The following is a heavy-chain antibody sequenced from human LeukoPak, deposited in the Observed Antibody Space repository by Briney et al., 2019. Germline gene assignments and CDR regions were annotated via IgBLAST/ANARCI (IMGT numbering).Heavy chain of an antibody. CDR2: TNPNSGGT. J-gene: IGHJ4*02. V-gene: IGHV1-2*02. D-gene: IGHD6-13*01. CDR1: GYTFTGCY. Sequence: SSVKVSCKASGYTFTGCYMHWVRQPPGQGNEWMGWTNPNSGGTNYEHESQGRVTMTRDTSISTAYMELSRLRSDDTAVYYCARRRQAGREQLEYWGQGTLVTVSS. CDR3: ARRRQAGREQLEY.